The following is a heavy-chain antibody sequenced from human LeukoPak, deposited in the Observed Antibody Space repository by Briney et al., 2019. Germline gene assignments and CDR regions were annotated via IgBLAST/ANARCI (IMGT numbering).Heavy chain of an antibody. D-gene: IGHD3-22*01. CDR1: GFTFNSYW. CDR3: ARWYDSSGYPDY. Sequence: GGSLRLSCAASGFTFNSYWMSWVRQAPGKGLEWVANIRQDVSEKYYVDSVKGRFTISRDNAKNSLYLQMNSLRAEDTAVYYCARWYDSSGYPDYWGQGTLVTVSS. CDR2: IRQDVSEK. V-gene: IGHV3-7*01. J-gene: IGHJ4*02.